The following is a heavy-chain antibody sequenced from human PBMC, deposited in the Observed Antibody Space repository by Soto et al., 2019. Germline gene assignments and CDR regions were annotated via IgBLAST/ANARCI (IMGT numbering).Heavy chain of an antibody. V-gene: IGHV3-74*01. CDR1: GFTFSYYW. CDR3: ARWERGAFFI. CDR2: IHSDGSST. D-gene: IGHD1-26*01. J-gene: IGHJ3*02. Sequence: EVQLVESGGGLVQPGESLRLSCVASGFTFSYYWMHLVRQGPGKGLVWVSRIHSDGSSTTYADSVKGRFTISRGNAKNPLYLQMNSLRAEDTAVYYCARWERGAFFIWGQGPGVLVS.